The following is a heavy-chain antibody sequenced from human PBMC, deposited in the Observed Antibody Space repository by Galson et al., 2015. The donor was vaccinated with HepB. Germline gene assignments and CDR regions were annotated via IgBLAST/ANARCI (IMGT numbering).Heavy chain of an antibody. CDR3: ARDRYDFWSGYFGILYYYYGMDV. D-gene: IGHD3-3*01. CDR1: GFTFSSYW. J-gene: IGHJ6*02. Sequence: SLRLSCAASGFTFSSYWMSWVRQAPGKGLEWVANIKQDGSEKYYVDSMKGRFTISRDNAKNSLYLQMNSLRAEDTAVYYCARDRYDFWSGYFGILYYYYGMDVWGQGTTVTVSS. CDR2: IKQDGSEK. V-gene: IGHV3-7*03.